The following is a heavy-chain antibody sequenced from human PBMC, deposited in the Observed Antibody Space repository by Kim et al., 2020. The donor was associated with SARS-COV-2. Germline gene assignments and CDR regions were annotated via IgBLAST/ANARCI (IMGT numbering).Heavy chain of an antibody. CDR3: ARDRSGIAVAGDTATFDY. J-gene: IGHJ4*02. Sequence: GGSLRLSCAASGFTFSSYWMSWVRQAPGKGLEWVANIKQDGSEKYYVDSVKGRFTISRDNAKNSLYLQMNSLRAEDTAVYYCARDRSGIAVAGDTATFDYWGQGTLVTVSS. CDR2: IKQDGSEK. D-gene: IGHD6-19*01. V-gene: IGHV3-7*03. CDR1: GFTFSSYW.